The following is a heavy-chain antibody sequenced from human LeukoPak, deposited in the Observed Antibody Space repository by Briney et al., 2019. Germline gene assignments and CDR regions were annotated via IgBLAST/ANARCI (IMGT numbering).Heavy chain of an antibody. CDR1: GFTFSSYG. D-gene: IGHD3-9*01. CDR2: IWYDGSNK. CDR3: ARVLRYFDWLFPLDY. Sequence: PGRSLRLSCAASGFTFSSYGMHWARQAPGKGLEWGAVIWYDGSNKYYADSVKGRFTISRDNSKNTLYLQMNSLRAEDTAVYYCARVLRYFDWLFPLDYWGQGTLVTVSS. V-gene: IGHV3-33*01. J-gene: IGHJ4*02.